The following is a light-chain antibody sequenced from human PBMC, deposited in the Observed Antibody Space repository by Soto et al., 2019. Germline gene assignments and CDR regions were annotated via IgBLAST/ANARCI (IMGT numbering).Light chain of an antibody. J-gene: IGKJ1*01. CDR1: QSVSMW. CDR2: DAS. Sequence: DTQMTQSPSTLSASVGDRVTITCRASQSVSMWLAWYQQKPGKAPRLLIYDASHLESGVPSRFSGSGSGTEFTLTISSLQPGDFATYYCQHYNNYPWTFGQGTKVDIK. V-gene: IGKV1-5*01. CDR3: QHYNNYPWT.